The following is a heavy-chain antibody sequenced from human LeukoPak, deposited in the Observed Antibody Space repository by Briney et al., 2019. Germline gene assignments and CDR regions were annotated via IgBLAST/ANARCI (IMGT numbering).Heavy chain of an antibody. J-gene: IGHJ6*03. CDR3: ARVSGAARPLYYYYMDV. D-gene: IGHD6-6*01. Sequence: SETLSLTCTVSGGSISGYYWSWIRQPAGKGLEWIGRIYSSGSTNYNPSLKSRVTMSVDTSKNQFSLKLSSVTAADTAVYYCARVSGAARPLYYYYMDVWGKGTTVTVSS. CDR2: IYSSGST. V-gene: IGHV4-4*07. CDR1: GGSISGYY.